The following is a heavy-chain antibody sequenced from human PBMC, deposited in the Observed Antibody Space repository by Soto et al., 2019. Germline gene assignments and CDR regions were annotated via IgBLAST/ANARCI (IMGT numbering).Heavy chain of an antibody. V-gene: IGHV4-39*01. D-gene: IGHD1-20*01. CDR2: VFYTGFT. Sequence: PSETLSLTCAVSGASSSCSYYYWAWLRQSPGKGPEWIGSVFYTGFTSYNPSLESRVSVSVDTSKSQFSLKLSAVTAADTAVYYCATSQKGYNWNYFDHWGQGALVTVS. CDR1: GASSSCSYYY. CDR3: ATSQKGYNWNYFDH. J-gene: IGHJ4*02.